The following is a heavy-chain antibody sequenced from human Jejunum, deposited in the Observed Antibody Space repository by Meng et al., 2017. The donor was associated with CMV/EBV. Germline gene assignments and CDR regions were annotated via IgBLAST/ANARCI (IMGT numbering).Heavy chain of an antibody. V-gene: IGHV3-66*02. CDR2: IYDVGST. CDR1: GFGVGNNY. Sequence: SLKLPCAASGFGVGNNYMNWVRQAPRKRLEWVSVIYDVGSTYYADSVKGRFFISPASSKSILYLQMNSLRPEDTALYYCARGTFDWGQGPLLPFSS. CDR3: ARGTFD. D-gene: IGHD2/OR15-2a*01. J-gene: IGHJ4*02.